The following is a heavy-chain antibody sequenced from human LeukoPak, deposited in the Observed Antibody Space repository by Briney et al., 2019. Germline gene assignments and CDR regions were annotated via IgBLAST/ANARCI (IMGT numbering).Heavy chain of an antibody. J-gene: IGHJ1*01. Sequence: GGSLRLSCAASGFTFSSYWVHWVRQAPGKGLVWVSPINSDGSSTSYADSVKGRFTISRDNSKNTLYLEMNSLRAEDTAVYYCSRAGGMTSEYFQHWGQGTLVTVSS. D-gene: IGHD3-16*01. V-gene: IGHV3-74*01. CDR2: INSDGSST. CDR1: GFTFSSYW. CDR3: SRAGGMTSEYFQH.